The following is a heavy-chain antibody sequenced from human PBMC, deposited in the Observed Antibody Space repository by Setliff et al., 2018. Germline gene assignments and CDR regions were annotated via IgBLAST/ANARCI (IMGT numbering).Heavy chain of an antibody. CDR2: TNWDGRST. V-gene: IGHV3-20*02. Sequence: SLLLSFAASGFNFKGHGMNWVRQAPGKGLEWVSTTNWDGRSTGYTDSVKGRFTISRDNAKYSLYLQMNSLRAEDTALYHCVLFGDRDTFDVWGQGTMVTV. J-gene: IGHJ3*01. D-gene: IGHD3-3*01. CDR1: GFNFKGHG. CDR3: VLFGDRDTFDV.